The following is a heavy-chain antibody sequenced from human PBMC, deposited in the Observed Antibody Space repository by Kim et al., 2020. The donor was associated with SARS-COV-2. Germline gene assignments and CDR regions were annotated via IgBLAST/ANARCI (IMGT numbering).Heavy chain of an antibody. CDR3: ARILETASSWSSFDY. J-gene: IGHJ4*02. CDR1: GFSLSTSGMC. Sequence: SGPTLVNPTQTLTLTCTFSGFSLSTSGMCVSWIRQPPGKALEWLALIDWDDDKYYSTSLKTRLTISKDTSKNQVVLTMTNMDPVDTATYYCARILETASSWSSFDYWGQGTLVTVSS. V-gene: IGHV2-70*01. D-gene: IGHD6-13*01. CDR2: IDWDDDK.